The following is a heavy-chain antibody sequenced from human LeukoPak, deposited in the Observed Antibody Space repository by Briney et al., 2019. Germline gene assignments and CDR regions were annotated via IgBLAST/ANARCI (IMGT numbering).Heavy chain of an antibody. CDR3: ARHGARQNSSGYCFDY. V-gene: IGHV5-51*01. J-gene: IGHJ4*02. D-gene: IGHD3-22*01. Sequence: GESLKIPCKGSGYSFTTYSIGWVPQIPGKGLEWVGLFYPGDSDTRYSPPCQGQVPIPADKSISNAHLQWSSLKASDSAMYYCARHGARQNSSGYCFDYWGQGTLVTVSS. CDR1: GYSFTTYS. CDR2: FYPGDSDT.